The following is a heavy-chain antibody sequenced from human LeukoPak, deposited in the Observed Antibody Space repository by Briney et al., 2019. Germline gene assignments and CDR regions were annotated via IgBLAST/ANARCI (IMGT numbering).Heavy chain of an antibody. J-gene: IGHJ4*02. CDR3: ARAQASSWVDY. CDR1: GYTFTSYD. CDR2: INPNSGGT. D-gene: IGHD6-13*01. Sequence: ASVKVSCKASGYTFTSYDINWVRQATGQGLEWMGWINPNSGGTNYAQKFQGWVTMTRDTSISTAYMELSRLRSDDTAVYYCARAQASSWVDYWGQGTLLTVSS. V-gene: IGHV1-2*04.